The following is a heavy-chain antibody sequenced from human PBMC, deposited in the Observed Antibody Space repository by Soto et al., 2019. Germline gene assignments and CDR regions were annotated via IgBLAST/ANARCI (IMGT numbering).Heavy chain of an antibody. D-gene: IGHD2-2*01. CDR3: AILSLSDTYCSSASCCYGMDV. CDR1: GYSFTSYW. J-gene: IGHJ6*02. Sequence: PGESLKISCKGSGYSFTSYWISWVRQMPGKGLERMGRIDPSDSYTNYSPSFQSHDTISADKSISTTYLQWSSLKATDTAIYNNAILSLSDTYCSSASCCYGMDVWGQGTTVTVSS. V-gene: IGHV5-10-1*01. CDR2: IDPSDSYT.